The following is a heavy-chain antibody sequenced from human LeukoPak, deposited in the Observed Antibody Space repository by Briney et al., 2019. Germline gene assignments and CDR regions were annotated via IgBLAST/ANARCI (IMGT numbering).Heavy chain of an antibody. D-gene: IGHD1-26*01. V-gene: IGHV3-30-3*01. CDR3: ARGGLVVPTTPCLDY. CDR2: ISYDGSNK. Sequence: GGSLRLSCAASGFTFSSYAMHWVRQAPGKGLEWVAVISYDGSNKYYADSVKGRFTISRDNSKNTLYLQMNSLREEDTAVYYCARGGLVVPTTPCLDYWGQGTLVTVSS. CDR1: GFTFSSYA. J-gene: IGHJ4*02.